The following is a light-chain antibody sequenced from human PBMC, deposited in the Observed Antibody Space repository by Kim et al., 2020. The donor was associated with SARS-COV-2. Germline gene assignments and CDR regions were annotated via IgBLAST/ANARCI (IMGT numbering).Light chain of an antibody. J-gene: IGKJ2*01. V-gene: IGKV3-20*01. CDR1: QSVSSSY. CDR2: GAS. Sequence: LSPGERATLSCRASQSVSSSYLAWYQQKPGQAPRLLIYGASSRATGIPDRFSGSGSGTDFTLTISRPEPEDFAVYYCQQYGSSLYTFGQGTKPEI. CDR3: QQYGSSLYT.